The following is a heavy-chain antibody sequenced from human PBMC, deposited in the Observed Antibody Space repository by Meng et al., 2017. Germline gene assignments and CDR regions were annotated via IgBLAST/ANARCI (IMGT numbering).Heavy chain of an antibody. CDR1: GYTCTSYD. Sequence: ASVKVSCKASGYTCTSYDINWVRQATGQGLEWMGWMNPNSGNTGYAQKFQGRVTITRNTSISTAYMELSSLRSEDTAVYYCARVYRYDSSGYYREYFDYWGQGTLVTVSS. J-gene: IGHJ4*02. CDR2: MNPNSGNT. V-gene: IGHV1-8*03. CDR3: ARVYRYDSSGYYREYFDY. D-gene: IGHD3-22*01.